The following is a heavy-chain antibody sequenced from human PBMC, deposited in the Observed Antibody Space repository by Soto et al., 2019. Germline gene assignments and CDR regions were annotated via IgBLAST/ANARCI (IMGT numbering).Heavy chain of an antibody. CDR2: ISYDGSNK. V-gene: IGHV3-30*18. D-gene: IGHD4-17*01. CDR1: GFTFSSYG. CDR3: AKEINDYGDHHFDY. Sequence: GGSLRLSCAASGFTFSSYGMHWVRQAPGKGLEWVAVISYDGSNKYYADSVKGRFTISRDNSKNTLYLQMNSLRAEDTAVYYCAKEINDYGDHHFDYWGQGTLVTVSS. J-gene: IGHJ4*02.